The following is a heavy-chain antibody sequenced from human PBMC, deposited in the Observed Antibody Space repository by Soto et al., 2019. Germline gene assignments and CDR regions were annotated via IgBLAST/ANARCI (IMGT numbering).Heavy chain of an antibody. D-gene: IGHD4-17*01. V-gene: IGHV3-74*01. CDR1: GFAFTNYW. J-gene: IGHJ4*02. Sequence: DVQLVESGGGLVQPGGSLRLSCAASGFTSGFAFTNYWMHWVRQAPGKGLVWVSRINIDGSITDYADSVKGRFTISRDSPRNTRYLQMNRLRVDVTAVYFCVSSLDPLRGWGQGTLVTVSS. CDR2: INIDGSIT. CDR3: VSSLDPLRG.